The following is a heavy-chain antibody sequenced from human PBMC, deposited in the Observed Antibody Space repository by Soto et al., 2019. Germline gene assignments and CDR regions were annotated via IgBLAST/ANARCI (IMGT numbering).Heavy chain of an antibody. V-gene: IGHV4-34*01. CDR3: ERGGITGTTVHYYYGMDV. J-gene: IGHJ6*02. CDR1: GGSFSGYY. Sequence: SETLSLTCAVYGGSFSGYYWSWIRQPPGKGLEWSGEINHSGSTNYNPSLKSRVTISVDTSKNQFSLKLSSVTAADTAVYYCERGGITGTTVHYYYGMDVWGPGTTATVS. D-gene: IGHD1-7*01. CDR2: INHSGST.